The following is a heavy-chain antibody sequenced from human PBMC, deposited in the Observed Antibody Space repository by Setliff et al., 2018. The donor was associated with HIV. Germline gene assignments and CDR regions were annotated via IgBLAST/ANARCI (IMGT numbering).Heavy chain of an antibody. J-gene: IGHJ5*02. Sequence: SETLSLTCTVSGGTINRSGYYWGWIRQPPGRGLEWIGSIYYSGSTYYNPSFNSRVTISVDTSKNQFSLKLSSVTAADTAVYYCVRAGYCSSASCYFSGWFDPWGQGTLVTVSS. CDR2: IYYSGST. D-gene: IGHD2-2*01. V-gene: IGHV4-39*01. CDR3: VRAGYCSSASCYFSGWFDP. CDR1: GGTINRSGYY.